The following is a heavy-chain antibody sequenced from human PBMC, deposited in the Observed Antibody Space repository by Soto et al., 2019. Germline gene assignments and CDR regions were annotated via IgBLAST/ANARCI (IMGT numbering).Heavy chain of an antibody. Sequence: ESGGGVVQPGRSLRLSCAASGFTFSSYGMHWVRQAPGKGLEWVAVISYDGSNKYYADSVKGRFTISRDNSKNTLYLQMNSLRAEDTAVYYCAKAYGSGSHGGWFDPWGQGTLVTVSS. D-gene: IGHD3-10*01. CDR3: AKAYGSGSHGGWFDP. V-gene: IGHV3-30*18. CDR2: ISYDGSNK. J-gene: IGHJ5*02. CDR1: GFTFSSYG.